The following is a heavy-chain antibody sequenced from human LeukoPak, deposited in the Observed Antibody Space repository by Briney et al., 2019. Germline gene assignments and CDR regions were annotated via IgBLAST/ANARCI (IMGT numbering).Heavy chain of an antibody. CDR3: AGDNYAYDFWSGYRGADAFDI. D-gene: IGHD3-3*01. V-gene: IGHV4-4*07. J-gene: IGHJ3*02. CDR2: IYTSGST. Sequence: SETLSLTCTVSGGSLSSYYWSWIRQPAGKGLEWIGRIYTSGSTNYNPSLKSRVTMSVDTSKNQFSLKLSSVTAADTAVYYCAGDNYAYDFWSGYRGADAFDIWGQGTMVTVSS. CDR1: GGSLSSYY.